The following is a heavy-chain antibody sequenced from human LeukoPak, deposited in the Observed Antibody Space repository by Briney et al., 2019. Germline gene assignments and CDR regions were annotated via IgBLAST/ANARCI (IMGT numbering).Heavy chain of an antibody. J-gene: IGHJ5*02. V-gene: IGHV4-39*01. CDR1: GGSISSSSYY. CDR3: ARTSGSGYSADWFDP. CDR2: IYHSGST. Sequence: SETLSLTCTVSGGSISSSSYYWGWIRQPPGKGLEWIGSIYHSGSTYYNPSLKSRVTISVDTSKNHFSLRVNSVTAADTAVYYCARTSGSGYSADWFDPWGQGTLVTVSS. D-gene: IGHD3-22*01.